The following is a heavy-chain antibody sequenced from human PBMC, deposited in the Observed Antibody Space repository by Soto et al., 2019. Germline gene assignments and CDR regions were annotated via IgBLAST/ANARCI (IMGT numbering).Heavy chain of an antibody. CDR2: IKEDGSDS. J-gene: IGHJ4*02. V-gene: IGHV3-7*01. Sequence: EVHLEESGGGLVQPGASLRLSCAVSGFMFSSYWMNWVRQAPGKGLEWVANIKEDGSDSNHVDSVKGRFTISRDNAKNLLFLQMNSLGVEDTAVYFCARTGDGYNDFLDYWGQGALVTVSS. CDR3: ARTGDGYNDFLDY. D-gene: IGHD6-25*01. CDR1: GFMFSSYW.